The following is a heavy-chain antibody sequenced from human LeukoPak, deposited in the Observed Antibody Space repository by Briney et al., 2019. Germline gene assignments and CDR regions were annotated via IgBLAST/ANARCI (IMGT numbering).Heavy chain of an antibody. CDR2: IYPGDSDT. V-gene: IGHV5-51*01. Sequence: GESLKISCKGSGYSFTSYWIGWVRQMPGKGLEWMGIIYPGDSDTRYSPSFQGQVTISADKSISTAYLQWSSLKASDTAMYYCARSGWYSSSSYNYYYYYMDVWGKGTTVAVSS. D-gene: IGHD6-6*01. J-gene: IGHJ6*03. CDR3: ARSGWYSSSSYNYYYYYMDV. CDR1: GYSFTSYW.